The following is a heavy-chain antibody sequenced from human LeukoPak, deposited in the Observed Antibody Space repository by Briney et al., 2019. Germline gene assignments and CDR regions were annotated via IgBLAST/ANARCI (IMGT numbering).Heavy chain of an antibody. J-gene: IGHJ6*02. Sequence: SETLSLTCAVYGGSFGGYFWSWVRQAPGRGLEWIGEVSPGVSANYNPSLKSRVTISLDTSKNQFFMKLSSVAAADTGEYYCVRYDTGYYYVMDVWGQGTTVTVS. D-gene: IGHD3-9*01. CDR1: GGSFGGYF. CDR3: VRYDTGYYYVMDV. CDR2: VSPGVSA. V-gene: IGHV4-34*01.